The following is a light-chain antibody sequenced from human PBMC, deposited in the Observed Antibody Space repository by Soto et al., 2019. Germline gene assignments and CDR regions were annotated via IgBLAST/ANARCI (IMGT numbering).Light chain of an antibody. V-gene: IGKV3-20*01. Sequence: EIVMTQSPGTLSLSPLERATLSFRASQSVSISYLAWYQHKPGQAPRLLIHGASSRVTGIPDRFSGSGSGTDFTLTITRLEPEDFAVYYCQQYQSLTFGGGTKVDIK. CDR2: GAS. CDR1: QSVSISY. CDR3: QQYQSLT. J-gene: IGKJ4*01.